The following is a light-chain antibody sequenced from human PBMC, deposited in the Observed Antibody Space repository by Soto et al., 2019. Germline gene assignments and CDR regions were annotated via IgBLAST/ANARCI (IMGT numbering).Light chain of an antibody. Sequence: QSALTQPASVSGSPGQSITISCTGTNSDLGSYDFVSWYQHHPGTAPKLILYKVSDRPSGVSSRFSGSKSGHMASLTISGLQAEDEGFYYCSSYTTSSTRVFGGGTKLTVL. CDR3: SSYTTSSTRV. CDR1: NSDLGSYDF. CDR2: KVS. J-gene: IGLJ3*02. V-gene: IGLV2-14*01.